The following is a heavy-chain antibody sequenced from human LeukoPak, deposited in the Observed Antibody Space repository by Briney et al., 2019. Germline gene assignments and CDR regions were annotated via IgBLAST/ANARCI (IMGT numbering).Heavy chain of an antibody. CDR1: GFTFSSYD. Sequence: GGSLRLSCGASGFTFSSYDMHWVRQAPGKGLEWVSYISSSGSTIYYADSVKGRFTISRDNAKNSLYLQMNSLRAEDTAVYYCAKHLTGTTHTLFDYWGQGTLVTVSS. J-gene: IGHJ4*02. CDR2: ISSSGSTI. CDR3: AKHLTGTTHTLFDY. V-gene: IGHV3-48*03. D-gene: IGHD1-20*01.